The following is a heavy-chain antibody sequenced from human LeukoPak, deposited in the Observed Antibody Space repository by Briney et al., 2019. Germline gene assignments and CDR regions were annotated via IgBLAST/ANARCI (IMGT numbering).Heavy chain of an antibody. CDR1: GFTFDDYA. CDR2: ISWNSGSL. CDR3: AKDSSGGYGTDFDY. D-gene: IGHD5-12*01. V-gene: IGHV3-9*01. J-gene: IGHJ4*02. Sequence: GRSLRLSCAASGFTFDDYAMHWVRHAPGKGLEWVSGISWNSGSLGYADSVKGRFTISRDNAKNSLYLQMNSLRAEDTALYYCAKDSSGGYGTDFDYWGQGTLVTVSS.